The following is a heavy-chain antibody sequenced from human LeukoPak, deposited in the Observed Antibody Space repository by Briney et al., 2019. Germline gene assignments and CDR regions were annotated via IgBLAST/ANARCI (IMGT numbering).Heavy chain of an antibody. V-gene: IGHV4-59*01. CDR2: IYYSGST. CDR3: ARDLGIARLAFDI. Sequence: SETLSHTCTVSGGSISSYYWSWIRQPPGKGLEWIGYIYYSGSTNYNPSLKSRVTISVDTSKNQFSLKLSSVTAADTAVYYCARDLGIARLAFDIWGQGTMVTVSS. J-gene: IGHJ3*02. D-gene: IGHD1-26*01. CDR1: GGSISSYY.